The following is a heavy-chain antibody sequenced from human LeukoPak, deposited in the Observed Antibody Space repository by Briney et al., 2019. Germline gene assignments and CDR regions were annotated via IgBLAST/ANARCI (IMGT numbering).Heavy chain of an antibody. V-gene: IGHV3-48*03. J-gene: IGHJ4*02. CDR2: ISPSDTTT. CDR1: GFSFSNYE. CDR3: ATKLPGTVYFNY. D-gene: IGHD1-1*01. Sequence: GGSLSLSCAASGFSFSNYEMNWVRQAPGKGLEWISFISPSDTTTYYADSVKGRFTISRDNAKNSLILQMDSLRVEDTAVYYCATKLPGTVYFNYWGQGTLVTVSS.